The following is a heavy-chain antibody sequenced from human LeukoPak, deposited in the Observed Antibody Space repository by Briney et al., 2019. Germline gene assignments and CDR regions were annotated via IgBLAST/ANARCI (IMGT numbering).Heavy chain of an antibody. J-gene: IGHJ6*03. CDR3: ASLEIVVVTKPSDYYYYMDV. V-gene: IGHV3-21*01. CDR1: GFTFSSYE. D-gene: IGHD3-22*01. CDR2: ISSSSSYI. Sequence: GGSLRLSCAASGFTFSSYEMNWVRQAPGKGLEWVSSISSSSSYIYYADSVKGRFTISRDNAKNSLYLQMNSLRAEDTAVYYCASLEIVVVTKPSDYYYYMDVWGKGTTVTISS.